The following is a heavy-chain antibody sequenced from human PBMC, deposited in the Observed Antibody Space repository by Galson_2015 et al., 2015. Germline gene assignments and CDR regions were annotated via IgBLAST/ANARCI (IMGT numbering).Heavy chain of an antibody. CDR2: ISYDGSNK. CDR3: VDDYGDLGGY. D-gene: IGHD4-17*01. CDR1: GFTFSSYA. Sequence: SLRLSCAASGFTFSSYAMHWVRQAPGKGLEWVAVISYDGSNKYYADSVKGRFTISRDNSKNTLYLQMNSLRAEDTAVYYCVDDYGDLGGYWGQGTLVTVSS. J-gene: IGHJ4*02. V-gene: IGHV3-30-3*01.